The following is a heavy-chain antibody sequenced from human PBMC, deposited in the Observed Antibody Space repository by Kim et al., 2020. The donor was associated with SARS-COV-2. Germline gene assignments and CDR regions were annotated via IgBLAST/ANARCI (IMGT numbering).Heavy chain of an antibody. CDR2: ISSGGTMV. V-gene: IGHV3-11*01. J-gene: IGHJ4*01. Sequence: GGSLRLSCAGSGFSFSDDDMSWFRRAPGKGLEWISHISSGGTMVHYAESVKGRFIISKDIAKNSVYLQLNDLRPEDTAIYYCSKSPDEFGSGTYDYWG. D-gene: IGHD3-10*01. CDR3: SKSPDEFGSGTYDY. CDR1: GFSFSDDD.